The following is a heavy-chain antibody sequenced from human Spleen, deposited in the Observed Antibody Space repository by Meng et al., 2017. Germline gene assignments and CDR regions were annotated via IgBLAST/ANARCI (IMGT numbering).Heavy chain of an antibody. D-gene: IGHD4-11*01. CDR1: GGSFGDYD. Sequence: QAQRQPVVRALLTPSETLSFTCVVSGGSFGDYDWSWIRQPTGKGLEWIGEINHSGSTNYTPSLESRATISVDTYQNNLSLKLSSVTAADSAVYYCARGPTTMAHDFDYWGQGNLVTVSS. CDR3: ARGPTTMAHDFDY. V-gene: IGHV4-34*01. CDR2: INHSGST. J-gene: IGHJ4*02.